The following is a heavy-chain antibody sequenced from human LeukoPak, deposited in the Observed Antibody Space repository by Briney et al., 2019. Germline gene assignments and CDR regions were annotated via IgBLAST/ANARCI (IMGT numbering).Heavy chain of an antibody. CDR3: ARGSVGGELAY. CDR2: VSYDGSNK. Sequence: GGSLRLSCAASGFTFSNYAMHWVRQAPGKGLEWVAVVSYDGSNKYYADSVKGRFTISRENAKNSLYLQMNSLRAGDTAVYYCARGSVGGELAYWGQGTLVTVSS. D-gene: IGHD3-16*01. CDR1: GFTFSNYA. V-gene: IGHV3-30*14. J-gene: IGHJ4*02.